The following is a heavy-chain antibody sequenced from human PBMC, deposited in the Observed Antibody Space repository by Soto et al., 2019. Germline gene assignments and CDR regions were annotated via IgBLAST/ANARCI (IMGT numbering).Heavy chain of an antibody. J-gene: IGHJ5*02. CDR1: GSSISSSYL. V-gene: IGHV4-4*02. Sequence: VQPRGLGPRLVKPSGTLVLTFVVSGSSISSSYLWTWGRQTPRKRLEWIGQIYYTGTTNYNPSLESRVAMSVDKSNNEFSLKLTSVSAADTAVYYCTTLPPRIVVKVTEIPTWGRGTLVTVSS. CDR3: TTLPPRIVVKVTEIPT. D-gene: IGHD2-15*01. CDR2: IYYTGTT.